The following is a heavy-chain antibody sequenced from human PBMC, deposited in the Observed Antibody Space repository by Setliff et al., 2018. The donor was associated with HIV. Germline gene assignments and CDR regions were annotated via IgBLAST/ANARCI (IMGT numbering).Heavy chain of an antibody. CDR3: AKHGFERKSPYNWFDS. V-gene: IGHV5-51*01. J-gene: IGHJ5*01. CDR2: IYPDDSAT. CDR1: GYSFSDHW. D-gene: IGHD2-2*03. Sequence: GESLKISCKAFGYSFSDHWIGWVRQMPGKGLEWMGIIYPDDSATRYSPSFQGQVTISADKSINTAYMHWRSLRASDTAMYFCAKHGFERKSPYNWFDSWGQGTLVTVSS.